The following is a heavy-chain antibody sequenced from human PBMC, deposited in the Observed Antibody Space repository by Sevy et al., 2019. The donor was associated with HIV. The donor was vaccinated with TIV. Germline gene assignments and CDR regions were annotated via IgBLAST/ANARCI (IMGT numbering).Heavy chain of an antibody. CDR2: IYYSGST. CDR3: ARGLFDY. V-gene: IGHV4-61*01. CDR1: GDSVSGGNYY. Sequence: SETLSLTCTVSGDSVSGGNYYWSWIRQPPGKGLEWIGYIYYSGSTNYNPSLKSRDTISVDTSKNQFSLRLTSVTAADTAVYYCARGLFDYWGQGTLVTVSS. J-gene: IGHJ4*02.